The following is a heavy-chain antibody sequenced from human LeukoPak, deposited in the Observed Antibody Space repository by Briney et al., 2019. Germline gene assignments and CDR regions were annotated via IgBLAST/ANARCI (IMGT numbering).Heavy chain of an antibody. J-gene: IGHJ5*02. CDR3: ARGLYSSSNNWFDP. D-gene: IGHD6-13*01. CDR1: GFTFSSYS. CDR2: ISSSSSYI. Sequence: GGSLRLSCAASGFTFSSYSMNWVRQAPGKGLEWVSSISSSSSYIYYADSVKGRLTISRDNAKNSLYLQMNSLRAEDTAVYYCARGLYSSSNNWFDPWGQGTLVTVSS. V-gene: IGHV3-21*01.